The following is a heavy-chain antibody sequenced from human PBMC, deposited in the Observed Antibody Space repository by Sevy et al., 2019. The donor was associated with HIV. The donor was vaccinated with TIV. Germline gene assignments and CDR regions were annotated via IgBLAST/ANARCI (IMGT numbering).Heavy chain of an antibody. Sequence: GGSLRLSCAASGFTFSSASMTWVRQAPGKGLEWVATISQGGSEEYYVDSAKGRFTISRDNAKNSLYLQMNSLSAVDTAVYFCARFVSLGYWGQGTLVTVSS. J-gene: IGHJ4*02. CDR3: ARFVSLGY. CDR1: GFTFSSAS. D-gene: IGHD6-13*01. V-gene: IGHV3-7*01. CDR2: ISQGGSEE.